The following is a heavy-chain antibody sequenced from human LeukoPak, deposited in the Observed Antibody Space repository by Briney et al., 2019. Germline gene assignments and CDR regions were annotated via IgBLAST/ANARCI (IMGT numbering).Heavy chain of an antibody. CDR1: GFTFSSYW. D-gene: IGHD3-10*01. CDR3: VRGLPGVSSWYFDV. Sequence: GGSLRLSCAASGFTFSSYWMTWVRQAPGKGLEWVANIKQDGSEKYYVDSVKGRFTISRDNAKNSLYLQMNSLRAEDTAVYYCVRGLPGVSSWYFDVWGRGTQVIVSS. CDR2: IKQDGSEK. V-gene: IGHV3-7*01. J-gene: IGHJ2*01.